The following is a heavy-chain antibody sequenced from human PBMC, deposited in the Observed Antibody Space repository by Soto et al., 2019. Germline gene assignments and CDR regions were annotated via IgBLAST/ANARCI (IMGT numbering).Heavy chain of an antibody. Sequence: QVQLVQSGAEVKKPGSSVKVSCKASGGTFSSYTISWVRQAPGQGLEWMGRIIPILGIANYAQKFQGRVTITADKSTSTAYMELCSLRSEDTAVYYCARDLDSNYEFDYWGQGTLVTVSS. CDR1: GGTFSSYT. CDR2: IIPILGIA. V-gene: IGHV1-69*08. D-gene: IGHD4-4*01. J-gene: IGHJ4*02. CDR3: ARDLDSNYEFDY.